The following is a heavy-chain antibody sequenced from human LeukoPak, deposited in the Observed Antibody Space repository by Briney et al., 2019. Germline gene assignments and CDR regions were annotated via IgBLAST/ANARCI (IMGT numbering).Heavy chain of an antibody. CDR1: GFSFSTYA. Sequence: GGSLRLSCAASGFSFSTYAMTWVRQAPGKGLECVSDIYGSGDNTFYAHSVTGWFTLSTDNSTSTMYLQMNSLRAEDTAVYFCTRGFVADSRYYVIDVWGHGTTVTVSS. CDR3: TRGFVADSRYYVIDV. V-gene: IGHV3-23*01. J-gene: IGHJ6*01. CDR2: IYGSGDNT. D-gene: IGHD2-15*01.